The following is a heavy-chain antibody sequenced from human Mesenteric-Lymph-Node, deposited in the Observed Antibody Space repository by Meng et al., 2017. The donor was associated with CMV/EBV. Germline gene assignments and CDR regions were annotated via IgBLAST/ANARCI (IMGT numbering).Heavy chain of an antibody. CDR2: IYGTGIT. V-gene: IGHV4-61*08. Sequence: VQRQESGPGLVKPSATLSITCIVSGLSVTSGAYHWSWIRQSPGEGLEWIGYIYGTGITIYNPSLKSRVTILLETSKNQFSLKLNSVTTADTAVYYCAKSRSSTPGIVDDWGQGTLVTVSS. CDR1: GLSVTSGAYH. J-gene: IGHJ4*02. CDR3: AKSRSSTPGIVDD. D-gene: IGHD2/OR15-2a*01.